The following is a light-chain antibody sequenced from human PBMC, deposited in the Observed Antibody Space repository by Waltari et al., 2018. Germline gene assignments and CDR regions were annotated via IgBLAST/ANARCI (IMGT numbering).Light chain of an antibody. CDR1: SSDVGGYNY. J-gene: IGLJ3*02. Sequence: SALTQPASVSGSPGQSITISCTGTSSDVGGYNYVSWYQQHPGKAPKLIIYEVSNRPSGISNRFSGSKSGSTASLTISGLQAEDEADYYCSSYSSTITRMFGGGTKLTVL. CDR2: EVS. CDR3: SSYSSTITRM. V-gene: IGLV2-14*01.